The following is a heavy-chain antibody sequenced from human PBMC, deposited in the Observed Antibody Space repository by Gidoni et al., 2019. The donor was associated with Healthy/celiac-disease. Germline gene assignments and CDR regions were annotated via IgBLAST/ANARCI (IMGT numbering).Heavy chain of an antibody. V-gene: IGHV3-30-3*01. J-gene: IGHJ4*02. CDR2: ISYDGSNK. D-gene: IGHD6-19*01. CDR1: GFTFSSYA. CDR3: ARDTDSSIAVAGIFDY. Sequence: QVQLVESGGGVVQPGRSLRLSCAASGFTFSSYAMHWVRQAPGKGLEWVAVISYDGSNKYYADSVKGRFTISRDNSKNTLYLQMNSLRAEDTAVYYCARDTDSSIAVAGIFDYWGQGTLVTVSS.